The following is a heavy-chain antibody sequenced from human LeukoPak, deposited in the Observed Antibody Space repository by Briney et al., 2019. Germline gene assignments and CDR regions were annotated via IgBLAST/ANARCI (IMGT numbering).Heavy chain of an antibody. D-gene: IGHD3-22*01. Sequence: GGSLRLSCAASGFTFSSYGMHWVRQAPGKGLEWVAVIWYDGSNKYYADSAKGRFTISRDNSKNTLYLQMNSLRAEDTAAYYCARVRGSSGYYYVDYWGQGTLVTVSS. J-gene: IGHJ4*02. CDR2: IWYDGSNK. CDR3: ARVRGSSGYYYVDY. V-gene: IGHV3-33*01. CDR1: GFTFSSYG.